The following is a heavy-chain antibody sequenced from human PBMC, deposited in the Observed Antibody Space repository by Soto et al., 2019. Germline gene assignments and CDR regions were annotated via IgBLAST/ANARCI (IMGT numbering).Heavy chain of an antibody. D-gene: IGHD3-22*01. CDR2: ISYDGSNK. CDR1: GFTFSSYG. V-gene: IGHV3-30*18. CDR3: AKDHRSGYSSSPFDY. J-gene: IGHJ4*02. Sequence: QVQLVESGGGVVQPGRSLRLSCAASGFTFSSYGMHWVRQAPGKGLEWVAVISYDGSNKYYADSVKGRFTISRDNSKNTLYLHMYGLRPDATAVYYCAKDHRSGYSSSPFDYWGQGTLVTVSS.